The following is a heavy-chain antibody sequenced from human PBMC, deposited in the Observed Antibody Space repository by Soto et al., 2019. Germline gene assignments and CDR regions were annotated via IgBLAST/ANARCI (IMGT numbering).Heavy chain of an antibody. Sequence: ASVKVSCKASGYTFIEKYIHWVRQAPGQGLERMGWINPNSGVTNYPQNFQGRVTMTRERSISTAYMQLSGLRSDDTAVYYCARDFVSNLGDFDAWGQGTQVDVSS. D-gene: IGHD2-21*01. CDR3: ARDFVSNLGDFDA. CDR1: GYTFIEKY. J-gene: IGHJ4*02. CDR2: INPNSGVT. V-gene: IGHV1-2*02.